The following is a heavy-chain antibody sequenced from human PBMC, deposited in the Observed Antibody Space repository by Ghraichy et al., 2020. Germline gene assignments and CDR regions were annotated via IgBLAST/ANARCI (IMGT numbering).Heavy chain of an antibody. V-gene: IGHV1-18*01. CDR3: AREDYLGYCSSTSCYGRTRYYYYYGMDV. CDR2: ISAYNGNT. Sequence: ASVKVSCKASGYTFTSYGISWVRQAPGQGLEWMGWISAYNGNTNYAQKLQGRVTMTTDTSTSTAYMELRSLRSDDTAVYYCAREDYLGYCSSTSCYGRTRYYYYYGMDVWGQGTTVTVSS. CDR1: GYTFTSYG. D-gene: IGHD2-2*01. J-gene: IGHJ6*02.